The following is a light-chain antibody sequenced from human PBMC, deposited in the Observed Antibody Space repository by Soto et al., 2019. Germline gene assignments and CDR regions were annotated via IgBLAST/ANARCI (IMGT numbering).Light chain of an antibody. V-gene: IGKV1-5*01. CDR3: QQYNSYWYT. Sequence: DIQMTQSPSTLSASVGDRVIITCRASQSISNWLAWYQQKPGKAPNLLIYDASTLHSGVPVRFSGSGSGTEFTLTISSLQPDDFATYYCQQYNSYWYTFGQGTRVEIK. J-gene: IGKJ2*01. CDR1: QSISNW. CDR2: DAS.